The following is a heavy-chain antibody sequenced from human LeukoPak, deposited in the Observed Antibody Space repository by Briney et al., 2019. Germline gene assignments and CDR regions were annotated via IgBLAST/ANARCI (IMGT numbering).Heavy chain of an antibody. CDR2: ISGSGGST. Sequence: GGSLRLSCAASGFTFSSFALSWVRQAPGKGLEWVSSISGSGGSTYSADSVKSRFTISRDSSKNTLYLQMNSLRAEDTAVYYCAKGARVGAGRYYFDYWGQGALVTVPS. J-gene: IGHJ4*02. CDR1: GFTFSSFA. D-gene: IGHD3-10*01. CDR3: AKGARVGAGRYYFDY. V-gene: IGHV3-23*01.